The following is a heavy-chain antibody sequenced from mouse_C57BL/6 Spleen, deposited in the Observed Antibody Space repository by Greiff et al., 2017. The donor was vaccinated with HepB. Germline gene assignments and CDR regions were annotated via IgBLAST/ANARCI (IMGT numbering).Heavy chain of an antibody. V-gene: IGHV10-1*01. CDR2: IRSKSNNYAT. Sequence: EVQRVESGGGLVQPKGSLKLSCAASGFSFNTYAMNWVRQAPGKGLEWVARIRSKSNNYATYYADSVKDRFTISRDDSESMLYLQMNNLKTEDTAMYYCVRGTGAFAYWGQGTLVTVSA. CDR3: VRGTGAFAY. CDR1: GFSFNTYA. J-gene: IGHJ3*01. D-gene: IGHD4-1*01.